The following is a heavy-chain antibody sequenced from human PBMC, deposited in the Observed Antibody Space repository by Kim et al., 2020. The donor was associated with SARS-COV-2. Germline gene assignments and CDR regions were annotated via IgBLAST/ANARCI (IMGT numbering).Heavy chain of an antibody. CDR1: GFTFGDYA. CDR2: ISWNSGSI. V-gene: IGHV3-9*01. D-gene: IGHD6-6*01. Sequence: GGSLRLSCAASGFTFGDYAMHWVRQAPGKGLEWVSGISWNSGSIGYADSVKGRFTISRDNAKNSLYLQMNSLRAEDTALYYCAKDMGSGIAARHSAFDIWGQGTMVTVSS. CDR3: AKDMGSGIAARHSAFDI. J-gene: IGHJ3*02.